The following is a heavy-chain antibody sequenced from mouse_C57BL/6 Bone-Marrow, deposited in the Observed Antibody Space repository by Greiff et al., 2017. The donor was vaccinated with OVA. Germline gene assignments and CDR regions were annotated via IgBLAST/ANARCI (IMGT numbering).Heavy chain of an antibody. CDR1: GYTFTDYY. CDR3: EPRRGNYFDY. D-gene: IGHD3-3*01. J-gene: IGHJ2*01. CDR2: INPNNGGT. V-gene: IGHV1-26*01. Sequence: EVQLQQSGPELVKPGASVKISCKASGYTFTDYYMNWVKQSHGKSLEWIGDINPNNGGTSYNQKFKGKATLTVDKSSSTAYMELRSLTSEDSAVYFCEPRRGNYFDYWGQGTTLTVSS.